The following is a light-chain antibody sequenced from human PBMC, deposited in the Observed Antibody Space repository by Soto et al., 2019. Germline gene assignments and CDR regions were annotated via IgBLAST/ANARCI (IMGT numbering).Light chain of an antibody. Sequence: EIVLTQSPGTLSLSPGERATLSCRASQSVSSTYLAWYQHRPGQAPRLLIYGASSRATGIPDRFSGSGSGTDFTLIISRLEPEDFAVYYCQQYGNSFVGFGQGTKVENK. CDR3: QQYGNSFVG. V-gene: IGKV3-20*01. CDR2: GAS. CDR1: QSVSSTY. J-gene: IGKJ1*01.